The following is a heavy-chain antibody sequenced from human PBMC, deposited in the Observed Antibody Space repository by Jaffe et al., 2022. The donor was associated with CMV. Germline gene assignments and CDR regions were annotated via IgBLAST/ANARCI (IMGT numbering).Heavy chain of an antibody. CDR3: AGGRDSRYFVS. D-gene: IGHD2-21*02. CDR2: IRQDGNEI. J-gene: IGHJ4*02. CDR1: GFTLSNYW. V-gene: IGHV3-7*03. Sequence: EVQLVESGGGLVQPGGSLRLSCAGSGFTLSNYWMTWVRQAPGKGPEWVANIRQDGNEIFYVDSVRGRFTISRDNAKNSLFLQMNNLRAEDTATYYCAGGRDSRYFVSWGQGTLVTVSS.